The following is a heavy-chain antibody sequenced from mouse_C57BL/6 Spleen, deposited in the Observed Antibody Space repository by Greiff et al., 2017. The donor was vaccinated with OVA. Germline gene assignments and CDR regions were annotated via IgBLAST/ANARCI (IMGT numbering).Heavy chain of an antibody. CDR1: GFTFSDYG. V-gene: IGHV5-17*01. CDR3: ARRNDNAMDY. J-gene: IGHJ4*01. CDR2: ISSGSCTL. Sequence: EVKLMESGGGLVKPGGSLKLSCAASGFTFSDYGMHWVRQAPEKGLEWVAYISSGSCTLYYADTVKGRFTIARDNAKNTLFLQMTSLRSEDTAMYDCARRNDNAMDYWGQGTSVTGSS.